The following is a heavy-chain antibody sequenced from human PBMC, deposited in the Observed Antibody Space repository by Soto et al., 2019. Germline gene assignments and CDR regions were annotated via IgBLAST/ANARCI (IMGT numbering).Heavy chain of an antibody. CDR3: ARRRESSGWYEPAPFDY. Sequence: GESLKISCKGSGYSFTSYWIGWVRQMPGKGLEWMGIIYPGDSDTRYSPSFQGQVTISADKSISTAYLQWSSLKASDTAMYYCARRRESSGWYEPAPFDYWGQGTLVTVSS. D-gene: IGHD6-19*01. V-gene: IGHV5-51*01. J-gene: IGHJ4*02. CDR1: GYSFTSYW. CDR2: IYPGDSDT.